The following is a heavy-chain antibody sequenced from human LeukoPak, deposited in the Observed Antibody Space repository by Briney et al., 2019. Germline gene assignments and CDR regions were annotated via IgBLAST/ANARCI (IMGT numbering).Heavy chain of an antibody. Sequence: KASETLSLTCTVSGGSISSGGYCWTWIRQHPGKGLEWLGYIYYSGNTNYNPSLKSRVTISVDTSKNQFSLKLSSVTAADTAVYYCARGKVVTANWYFDLWGRGTLVTVSS. CDR3: ARGKVVTANWYFDL. CDR1: GGSISSGGYC. CDR2: IYYSGNT. J-gene: IGHJ2*01. D-gene: IGHD2-21*02. V-gene: IGHV4-31*03.